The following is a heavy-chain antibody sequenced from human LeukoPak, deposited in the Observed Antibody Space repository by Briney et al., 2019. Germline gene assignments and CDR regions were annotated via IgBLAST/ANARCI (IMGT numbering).Heavy chain of an antibody. V-gene: IGHV3-23*01. Sequence: GGSLRLSCAASGFTFSSYAMSWVRQAPGKGLEWVSAISGSGGSTYYADSVKGRFTISRDNSKNTLYLQMNSLRAEDTAVYYCAKAKAPSYYYGSSGYPYYFDYWGQGTLVTVSS. CDR1: GFTFSSYA. D-gene: IGHD3-22*01. J-gene: IGHJ4*02. CDR2: ISGSGGST. CDR3: AKAKAPSYYYGSSGYPYYFDY.